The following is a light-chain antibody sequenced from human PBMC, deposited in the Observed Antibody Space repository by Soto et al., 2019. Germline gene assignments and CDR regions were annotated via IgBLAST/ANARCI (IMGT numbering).Light chain of an antibody. CDR3: LLYYGGSYV. Sequence: QSALAQPASVSGSPGQSITISCTGTSSDIGDSNFVSWYQHHPGKAPKLLIYDVSDRPSRISSRFSGSKSANTASLTISGLQAEDEADYYCLLYYGGSYVFGAGTQLTVL. J-gene: IGLJ7*01. V-gene: IGLV2-14*01. CDR1: SSDIGDSNF. CDR2: DVS.